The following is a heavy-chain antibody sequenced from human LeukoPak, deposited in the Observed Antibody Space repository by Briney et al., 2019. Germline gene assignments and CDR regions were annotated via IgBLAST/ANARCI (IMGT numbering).Heavy chain of an antibody. V-gene: IGHV4-34*01. CDR1: GGSFSGYY. CDR2: INHSGST. D-gene: IGHD3-22*01. J-gene: IGHJ4*02. CDR3: ARPYYYDSSAGFPY. Sequence: PSETLSLTCAVYGGSFSGYYWSWIRQPPGKGLEWIGEINHSGSTNYNPSLKSRVTISVDTSKNQFSLKLSSVTAADTAVYYCARPYYYDSSAGFPYWGQGTLVTVSS.